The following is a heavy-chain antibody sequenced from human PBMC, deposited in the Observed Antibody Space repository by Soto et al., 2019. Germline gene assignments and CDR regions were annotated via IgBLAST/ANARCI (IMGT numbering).Heavy chain of an antibody. D-gene: IGHD2-15*01. CDR3: ARGGWSLDY. J-gene: IGHJ4*02. V-gene: IGHV4-59*01. Sequence: PSETLSLTCTVSGGSISSYYWSWIRQPPGKGLGWIGYIHDSGSTDYNPSLKSRLTISVDTSKNQFSLKLSSVTAADTAVYYCARGGWSLDYWGQGTLVTVSS. CDR2: IHDSGST. CDR1: GGSISSYY.